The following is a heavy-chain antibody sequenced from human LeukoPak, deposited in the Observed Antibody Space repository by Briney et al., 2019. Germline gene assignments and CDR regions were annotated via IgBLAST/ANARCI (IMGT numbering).Heavy chain of an antibody. CDR1: GGSISSGGYY. D-gene: IGHD6-19*01. CDR2: IYYSGST. J-gene: IGHJ1*01. V-gene: IGHV4-31*03. Sequence: PSQTLSLTCTVSGGSISSGGYYWSWIRQLPGKGLEWIGYIYYSGSTYYNPSLKSRVTISVDTSKNQFSLKLSSVTAADTAVYYCARGLVASDSGWPQPAFQHWGQGTLVTVSS. CDR3: ARGLVASDSGWPQPAFQH.